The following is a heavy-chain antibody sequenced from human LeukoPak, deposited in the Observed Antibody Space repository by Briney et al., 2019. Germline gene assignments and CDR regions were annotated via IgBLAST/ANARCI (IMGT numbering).Heavy chain of an antibody. Sequence: AGGSLRLSCTASGFTFSTYAMHWVRQAPGKGLEWVAVISYDGNIKYYADSVKGRFTISRDNSKNTLYLQVNSLRGEDTAVYYCARGDHDSPADWGQGTVVTVSS. CDR2: ISYDGNIK. CDR3: ARGDHDSPAD. CDR1: GFTFSTYA. V-gene: IGHV3-30-3*01. J-gene: IGHJ4*02. D-gene: IGHD3-16*01.